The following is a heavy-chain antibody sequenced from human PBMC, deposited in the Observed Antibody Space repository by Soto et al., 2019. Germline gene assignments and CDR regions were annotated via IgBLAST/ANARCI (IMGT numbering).Heavy chain of an antibody. D-gene: IGHD6-19*01. J-gene: IGHJ6*02. Sequence: VGSLRLSCEASGFNFGAYAMSWVRQAPGKGLEWVSGISGSSSGTYYTDSVKGRFTISRDNSKNTVYLQMNSLRGEDTAVYYCAKDRSENFWVYYYAMDVWGQGTALTVSS. V-gene: IGHV3-23*01. CDR3: AKDRSENFWVYYYAMDV. CDR1: GFNFGAYA. CDR2: ISGSSSGT.